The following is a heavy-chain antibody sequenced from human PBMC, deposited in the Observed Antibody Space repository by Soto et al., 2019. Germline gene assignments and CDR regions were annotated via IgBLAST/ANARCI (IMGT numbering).Heavy chain of an antibody. CDR2: IWYDGSNK. CDR1: GFTFSSYG. J-gene: IGHJ6*03. Sequence: GGSLRLSCAASGFTFSSYGMHWVRQAPGKGLEWVAVIWYDGSNKYYADSVKGRFTISRDNSKNTLYLQMNSLRAEDTAVYYCARDVDRFGDPNYMDVWGKGTTVTVSS. D-gene: IGHD3-10*01. V-gene: IGHV3-33*01. CDR3: ARDVDRFGDPNYMDV.